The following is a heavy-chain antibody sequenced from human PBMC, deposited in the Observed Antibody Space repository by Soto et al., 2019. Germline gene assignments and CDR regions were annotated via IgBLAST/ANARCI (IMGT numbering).Heavy chain of an antibody. D-gene: IGHD3-9*01. V-gene: IGHV1-18*01. CDR1: GYTFTSYG. Sequence: SSVKVSCKASGYTFTSYGISWVRQDPGQGLEWMGWISAYNGNTNYAQKLQGRVTMTTDTSTSTAYMELRSLRSDDTAVYYCARNVLRYFDWLLAPDYYYGMDVWGQGTTVSVSS. J-gene: IGHJ6*02. CDR2: ISAYNGNT. CDR3: ARNVLRYFDWLLAPDYYYGMDV.